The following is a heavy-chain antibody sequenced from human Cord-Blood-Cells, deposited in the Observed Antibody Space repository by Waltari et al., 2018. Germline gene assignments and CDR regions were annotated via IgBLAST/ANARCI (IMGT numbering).Heavy chain of an antibody. CDR1: GGSISSSSYY. D-gene: IGHD2-15*01. J-gene: IGHJ4*02. Sequence: QLQLQESGPGLVKTSETLSLTCTVSGGSISSSSYYWGWIRQPPGKGREWIGSIYYSGTTYYNPSLKSRVTISVDTSKNQFSLKLSSVTAADTAVYYCARRGYCSGGSCYGLYYFDYWGQGTLVTVSS. CDR2: IYYSGTT. CDR3: ARRGYCSGGSCYGLYYFDY. V-gene: IGHV4-39*01.